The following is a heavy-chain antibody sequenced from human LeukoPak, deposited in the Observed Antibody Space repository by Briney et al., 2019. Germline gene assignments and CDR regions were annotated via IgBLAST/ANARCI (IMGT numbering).Heavy chain of an antibody. CDR3: ARGLRGPDY. J-gene: IGHJ4*02. CDR1: GFTFSTYG. V-gene: IGHV3-23*01. CDR2: ISGGGGST. Sequence: GGSLRLSCAASGFTFSTYGMSWVRQAPGKGLEWVSAISGGGGSTYYADSVKGRFTISGDNSKNTLYLQMNRLRDEDTAVYYCARGLRGPDYWGQGTQVTVSS.